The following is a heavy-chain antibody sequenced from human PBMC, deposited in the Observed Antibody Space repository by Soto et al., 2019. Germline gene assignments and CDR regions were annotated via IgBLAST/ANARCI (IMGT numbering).Heavy chain of an antibody. Sequence: GESLKISCQASGYSFTSYWIGWVRQMPGKGLEWMGIIYPGDSEIRYNPSFQGQVTLSADKSTSTAYLHLRSLEASDTATYFCARQGFSKHYFYAADVWGQGTTVTVSS. CDR1: GYSFTSYW. CDR2: IYPGDSEI. CDR3: ARQGFSKHYFYAADV. J-gene: IGHJ6*02. D-gene: IGHD6-13*01. V-gene: IGHV5-51*01.